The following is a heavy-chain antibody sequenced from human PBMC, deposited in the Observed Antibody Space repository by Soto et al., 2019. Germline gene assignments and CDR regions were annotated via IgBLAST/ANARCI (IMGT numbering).Heavy chain of an antibody. CDR2: TYYSGST. J-gene: IGHJ3*02. CDR1: GGSISSSSYY. D-gene: IGHD3-22*01. CDR3: ARHPVAGYYDSSGYYFDAFDI. V-gene: IGHV4-39*01. Sequence: SETLSLTCTVSGGSISSSSYYWGWIRQPPGKGLEWIGSTYYSGSTYYNPSLKSRVTISVDTSKNQFSLKLSSVTAADTAVYYCARHPVAGYYDSSGYYFDAFDIWGQGTMVTVSS.